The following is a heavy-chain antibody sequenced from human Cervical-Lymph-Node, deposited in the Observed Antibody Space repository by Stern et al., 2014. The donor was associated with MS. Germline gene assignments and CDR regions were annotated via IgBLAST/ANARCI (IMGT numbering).Heavy chain of an antibody. V-gene: IGHV4-4*02. D-gene: IGHD2-2*01. CDR1: GDSISNDNW. CDR2: VYHTGSA. CDR3: ARDQGFQLMNS. J-gene: IGHJ4*02. Sequence: VQLQESGPGLVRPSGTLSLTCAVSGDSISNDNWRSWVRQPPGKGLECIGEVYHTGSANYDPSLKSRFTISVDKSKNQFSLRLTSMTAADTAVYYCARDQGFQLMNSWGQGTLVIVSS.